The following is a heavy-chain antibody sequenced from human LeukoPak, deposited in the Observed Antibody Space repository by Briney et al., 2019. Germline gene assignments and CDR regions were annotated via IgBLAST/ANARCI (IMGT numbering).Heavy chain of an antibody. D-gene: IGHD3-10*01. Sequence: GGSLRLSCAASGFTFSSYWMSWVRQAPGKGLEWVANIKEDGSGEYYVDSVKGRFTISRDNAKNSLYLQMNSLRAEDTAVYYCVRDYYYGSGAGGYGYWGQGTLVTASS. CDR2: IKEDGSGE. V-gene: IGHV3-7*01. CDR3: VRDYYYGSGAGGYGY. CDR1: GFTFSSYW. J-gene: IGHJ4*02.